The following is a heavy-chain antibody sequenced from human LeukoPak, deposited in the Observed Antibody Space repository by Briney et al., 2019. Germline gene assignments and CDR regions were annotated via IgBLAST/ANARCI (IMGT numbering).Heavy chain of an antibody. Sequence: ASVKVSCKASGYTFTAYYMHWVRQAPGQGLEWRGWINPNSGDTNYAQKFHGRVTMTRDTSISTAYMEVTRLKSDDTDVYYCARGAGTLYYYDTSGYYEYWGQGTLVTVSS. CDR2: INPNSGDT. J-gene: IGHJ4*02. V-gene: IGHV1-2*02. CDR3: ARGAGTLYYYDTSGYYEY. D-gene: IGHD3-22*01. CDR1: GYTFTAYY.